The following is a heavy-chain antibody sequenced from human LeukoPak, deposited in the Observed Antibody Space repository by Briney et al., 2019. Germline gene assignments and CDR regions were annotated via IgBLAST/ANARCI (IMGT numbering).Heavy chain of an antibody. V-gene: IGHV4-59*08. D-gene: IGHD2-15*01. Sequence: PSETLSLTCTVSGGSISSYYWSWIRQPPGKGLEWIGYIYYSGSTNYNPSLKSRVTISVDTSKNQFSLKLSSVTAADTAVYYCACGGDIVVATGWFDPWGQGTLVTVSS. J-gene: IGHJ5*02. CDR3: ACGGDIVVATGWFDP. CDR2: IYYSGST. CDR1: GGSISSYY.